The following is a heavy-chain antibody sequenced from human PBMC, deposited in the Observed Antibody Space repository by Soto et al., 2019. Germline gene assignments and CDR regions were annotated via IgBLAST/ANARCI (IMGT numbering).Heavy chain of an antibody. CDR3: ARVAVVGDYYYYYGMDV. CDR2: ISYDGSTK. V-gene: IGHV3-30-3*01. CDR1: GFTFSSYP. J-gene: IGHJ6*02. Sequence: LRLSRTACGFTFSSYPMHWVRQAPGKGLEWVAVISYDGSTKYYADSVKGRFTISRENSKNTLYLQMHSLRAEDTAVYYCARVAVVGDYYYYYGMDVWGQGTTVTVSS. D-gene: IGHD2-2*01.